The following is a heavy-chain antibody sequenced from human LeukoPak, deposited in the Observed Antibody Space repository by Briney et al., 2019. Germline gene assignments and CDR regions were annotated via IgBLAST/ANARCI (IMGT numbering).Heavy chain of an antibody. CDR1: GYTFTSYG. V-gene: IGHV1-18*01. CDR3: ARDLGSVAGTIPFDY. CDR2: ISAYNGNT. J-gene: IGHJ4*02. Sequence: ASVKVSCKASGYTFTSYGISWVRQAPGQGLEWMGWISAYNGNTNYAQKLQGRFTMTTDTSTSTAYMELRSLRSDDTAVYYCARDLGSVAGTIPFDYWGQGTLVTVSS. D-gene: IGHD6-19*01.